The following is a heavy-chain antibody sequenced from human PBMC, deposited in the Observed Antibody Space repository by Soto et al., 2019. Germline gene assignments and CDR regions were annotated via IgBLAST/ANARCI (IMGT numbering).Heavy chain of an antibody. J-gene: IGHJ6*02. CDR2: ISYDGSNK. D-gene: IGHD6-13*01. V-gene: IGHV3-30-3*01. Sequence: GGSLRLSCAASGFTFSSYAMHWVRQAPGKGLEWVAVISYDGSNKYYADSVKGRFTISRDNSKNTLYLQMNSLRAEDTAVYYCARDGWQQRGKEYYYYGMDVWGQGTTVTVSS. CDR3: ARDGWQQRGKEYYYYGMDV. CDR1: GFTFSSYA.